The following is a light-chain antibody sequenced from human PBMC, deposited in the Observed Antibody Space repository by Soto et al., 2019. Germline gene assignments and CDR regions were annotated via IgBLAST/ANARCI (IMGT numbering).Light chain of an antibody. J-gene: IGLJ1*01. CDR1: SSNIGAGYD. CDR3: QSYDSSLRGV. CDR2: GNS. Sequence: SVLTQPPSVSGAPGQMVTISCTGSSSNIGAGYDVHWYQQLPGTAPKLLIYGNSNRPSGVPDRFSGSKSGTSASLAITGLQAEDEADYYCQSYDSSLRGVFGTGTKVTVL. V-gene: IGLV1-40*01.